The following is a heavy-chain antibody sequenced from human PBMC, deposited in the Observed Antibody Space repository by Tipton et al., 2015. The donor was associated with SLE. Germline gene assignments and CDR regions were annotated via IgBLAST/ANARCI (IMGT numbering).Heavy chain of an antibody. J-gene: IGHJ4*02. D-gene: IGHD5-18*01. Sequence: TLSLTCAVSGYFISSGYYWGWIRQPPGKGLEWIGIAYHSGSTYYNPSLESRVTISIDTSKNQFSLKLTSVTAADTAVLYCARTLGYKYFFDHWGQGTLVPISS. V-gene: IGHV4-38-2*01. CDR1: GYFISSGYY. CDR3: ARTLGYKYFFDH. CDR2: AYHSGST.